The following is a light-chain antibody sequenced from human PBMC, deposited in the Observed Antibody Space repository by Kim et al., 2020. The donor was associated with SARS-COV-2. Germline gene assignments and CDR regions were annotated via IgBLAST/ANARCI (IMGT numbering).Light chain of an antibody. V-gene: IGLV3-21*04. CDR1: NIESKS. CDR3: QVWDSSSVHRV. CDR2: YDS. J-gene: IGLJ2*01. Sequence: PGKTASISCAGDNIESKSVHWYQQKPGQAPVLVISYDSDRPSGIPERLSGSNSDNTATLTISEVEAGDEADYYCQVWDSSSVHRVFGGGTQLTVL.